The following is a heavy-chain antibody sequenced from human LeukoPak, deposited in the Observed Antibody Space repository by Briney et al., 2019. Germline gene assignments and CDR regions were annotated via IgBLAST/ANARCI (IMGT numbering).Heavy chain of an antibody. CDR2: IYHSGST. J-gene: IGHJ3*02. V-gene: IGHV4-38-2*01. CDR3: ARQIAADAFDI. CDR1: GYSISSGYY. Sequence: KSSETPSLTCAVSGYSISSGYYWGWIRQPPGKGLEWIGSIYHSGSTYYNPSLKSRVTISVDTSKNQFSLKLSSATAADTAVYYCARQIAADAFDIWGQGTMVTVSS. D-gene: IGHD6-13*01.